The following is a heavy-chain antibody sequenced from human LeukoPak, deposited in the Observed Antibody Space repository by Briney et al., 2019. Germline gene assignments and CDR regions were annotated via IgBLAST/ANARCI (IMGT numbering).Heavy chain of an antibody. CDR2: ISNYGLT. V-gene: IGHV3-53*01. CDR3: GASGSYYTPSYY. Sequence: GGSLRLSCVISDFPVSDNYMSWVRQAPGRGLEWVSVISNYGLTHYADSVKGRFTISRDDSNDTVFLQMSSLRPEDTAVYYCGASGSYYTPSYYWGQGTLVTVSS. D-gene: IGHD3-10*01. CDR1: DFPVSDNY. J-gene: IGHJ4*02.